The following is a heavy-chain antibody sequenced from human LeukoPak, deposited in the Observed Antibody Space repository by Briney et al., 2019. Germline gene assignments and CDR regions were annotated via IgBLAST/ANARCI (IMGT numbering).Heavy chain of an antibody. CDR1: GGSISSGGYS. CDR2: IYHSGST. V-gene: IGHV4-30-2*01. CDR3: ARGKMVRGIYAFDI. J-gene: IGHJ3*02. Sequence: SQTLSLTCAVSGGSISSGGYSWSWIRQPPGKGLEWIGYIYHSGSTYYNPSLKSRVTISVDRSKNQFSLKLSSVTAADTAVYYCARGKMVRGIYAFDIWGQGTMVTASS. D-gene: IGHD3-10*01.